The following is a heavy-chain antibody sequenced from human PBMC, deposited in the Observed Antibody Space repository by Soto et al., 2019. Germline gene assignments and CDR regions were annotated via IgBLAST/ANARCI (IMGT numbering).Heavy chain of an antibody. Sequence: SEPLSLTCTVSGGSISSYYWSWIRQPAGKGLEWIGRIYTSGSTNYNPSLRSRVTMSVDTSKNQFSLKLSSVTAADTAVYYCARVHIAARVFDYWGQGTLVTVSS. CDR3: ARVHIAARVFDY. V-gene: IGHV4-4*07. CDR1: GGSISSYY. J-gene: IGHJ4*02. D-gene: IGHD6-6*01. CDR2: IYTSGST.